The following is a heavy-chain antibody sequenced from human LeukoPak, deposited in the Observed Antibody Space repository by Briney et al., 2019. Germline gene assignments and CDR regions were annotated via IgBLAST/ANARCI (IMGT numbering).Heavy chain of an antibody. Sequence: HPGRSLRLSCAASGFTFSSYGMHWVRQAPGKGLEWVAVLLYDGRNNYYADSVKGRFTISRDNSKNTLYLQMNSLRAEDTAVYHCARERGGYSGYDSLDYWGRGTLVTVSS. CDR1: GFTFSSYG. V-gene: IGHV3-33*01. J-gene: IGHJ4*02. CDR2: LLYDGRNN. D-gene: IGHD5-12*01. CDR3: ARERGGYSGYDSLDY.